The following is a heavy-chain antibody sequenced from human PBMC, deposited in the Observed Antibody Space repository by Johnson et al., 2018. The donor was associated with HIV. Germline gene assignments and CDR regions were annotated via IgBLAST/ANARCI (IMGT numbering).Heavy chain of an antibody. D-gene: IGHD6-19*01. J-gene: IGHJ3*02. Sequence: VQLVESGGGLVKPGGSLRLSCAVSGFTFSDYYMSWIRQAPGKGLEWVSAISGSGGSTYYADSVKGRFTISRDNSKNTLYLQMNSLRAEDTAVYYCAKDPGRQWLVMCAFDIWGQGTMVTVSS. V-gene: IGHV3-23*04. CDR3: AKDPGRQWLVMCAFDI. CDR2: ISGSGGST. CDR1: GFTFSDYY.